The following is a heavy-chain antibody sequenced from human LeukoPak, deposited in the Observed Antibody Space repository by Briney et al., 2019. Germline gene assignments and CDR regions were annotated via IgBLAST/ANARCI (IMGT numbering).Heavy chain of an antibody. CDR1: GFTFSDYY. CDR3: ARGSLRYFDWLPSNWFDP. CDR2: ISSSGSTI. J-gene: IGHJ5*02. D-gene: IGHD3-9*01. Sequence: GGSLRLSCAASGFTFSDYYMSWIRQAPGKGLEWVSYISSSGSTIYYADSVKGRFTISRDNAKNSLYLQMNSLRAEDTAVYYCARGSLRYFDWLPSNWFDPWGQGTLVTVSS. V-gene: IGHV3-11*01.